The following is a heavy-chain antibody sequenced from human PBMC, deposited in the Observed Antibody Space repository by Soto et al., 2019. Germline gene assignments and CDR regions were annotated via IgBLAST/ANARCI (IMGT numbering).Heavy chain of an antibody. J-gene: IGHJ6*03. CDR1: GGSISSYY. CDR2: VYYSGST. D-gene: IGHD6-19*01. CDR3: ARRGWYNYYYYMDV. Sequence: SETLSLTCTVSGGSISSYYWSWIRQPPGKGLEWIGYVYYSGSTNYNPSLKSRVTISVDTSKNQFSLKLSSVTAADTAVYYCARRGWYNYYYYMDVWGKGTTVTVSS. V-gene: IGHV4-59*08.